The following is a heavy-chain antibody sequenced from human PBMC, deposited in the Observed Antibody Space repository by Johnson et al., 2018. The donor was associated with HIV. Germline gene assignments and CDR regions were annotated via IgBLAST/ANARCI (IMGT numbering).Heavy chain of an antibody. CDR3: VRVGHGSDYYLDAFDI. CDR1: GFTFSIYD. D-gene: IGHD3-22*01. Sequence: VQLVESGGGLVQPGGSLRLSCAASGFTFSIYDMHWVRQVTGKGLEWVSAIGTAGDTYYPGSVKGLFTISRENAQNSLYLQMNSLTAGDTAMYYCVRVGHGSDYYLDAFDIWGQGTMVTVSS. V-gene: IGHV3-13*01. CDR2: IGTAGDT. J-gene: IGHJ3*02.